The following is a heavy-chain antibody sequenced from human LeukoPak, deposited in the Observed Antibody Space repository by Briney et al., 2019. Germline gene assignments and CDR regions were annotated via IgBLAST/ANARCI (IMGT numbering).Heavy chain of an antibody. Sequence: GGSLRLSCAASGFTFNMYWMTWVRQAPGKGLESVAYINKDGSDKYYVDSVKGRFTVSRDNAKNSLYLQMNSLRAEDTAVYYCARDLSSGWYGSDYWGQGTLVTVSS. CDR3: ARDLSSGWYGSDY. CDR2: INKDGSDK. J-gene: IGHJ4*02. V-gene: IGHV3-7*01. CDR1: GFTFNMYW. D-gene: IGHD6-19*01.